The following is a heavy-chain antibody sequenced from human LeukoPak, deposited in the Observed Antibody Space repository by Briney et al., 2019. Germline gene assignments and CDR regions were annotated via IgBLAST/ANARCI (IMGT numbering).Heavy chain of an antibody. CDR3: ARGPAPYGEDAFDI. V-gene: IGHV3-30*02. CDR2: IRYDGSNK. D-gene: IGHD3-10*01. Sequence: GGSLRLSCAASGFTFSSYGMHWVRQAPGKGLEWVAFIRYDGSNKYYADSVKGRFTISRDNSKNTLYLQMNSLRSDDTAVYYCARGPAPYGEDAFDIWGQGTMVTVSS. J-gene: IGHJ3*02. CDR1: GFTFSSYG.